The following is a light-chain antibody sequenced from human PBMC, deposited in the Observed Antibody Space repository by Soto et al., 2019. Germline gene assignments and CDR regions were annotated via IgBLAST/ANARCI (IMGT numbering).Light chain of an antibody. CDR3: QKYNTSPFT. CDR2: AAS. CDR1: QGITNF. Sequence: DIQMAQSPSSLSAAVGDRVTITCRASQGITNFLAWYQQKPGKVPQLLIYAASTLQSGVPSRFSGSGSGTDFTLTINSLQTEDFGTYYCQKYNTSPFTFGPGTKVELK. V-gene: IGKV1-27*01. J-gene: IGKJ3*01.